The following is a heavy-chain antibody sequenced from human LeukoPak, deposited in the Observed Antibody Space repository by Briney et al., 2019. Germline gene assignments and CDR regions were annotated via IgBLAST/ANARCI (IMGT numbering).Heavy chain of an antibody. CDR1: GITFDDYA. CDR3: AKDISVGSSYQGWYFDP. CDR2: ISWNSGSI. J-gene: IGHJ2*01. Sequence: GRSLRLSCAASGITFDDYAMHWVRQAPGKGLEWVSGISWNSGSIGYADSVKGRFTLSRDNAKNSLYLQMNSLRADDTALYYCAKDISVGSSYQGWYFDPWGRGTLVTVSS. V-gene: IGHV3-9*01. D-gene: IGHD3-3*01.